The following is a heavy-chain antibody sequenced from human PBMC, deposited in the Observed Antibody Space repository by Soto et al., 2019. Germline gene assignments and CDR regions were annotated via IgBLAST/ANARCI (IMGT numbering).Heavy chain of an antibody. CDR1: GFTFSSYA. CDR3: ARVVATITDYYYGMDV. CDR2: ISYDGGSNK. Sequence: QVQLVESGGGVVQPGRSLRLSCAASGFTFSSYAMHWVRQAPGEGLEWVAVISYDGGSNKYYADSVKGRFTISRDNSRNPLYLQMNSLRAEDTAVYYCARVVATITDYYYGMDVWGQGTTVTVSS. D-gene: IGHD5-12*01. J-gene: IGHJ6*02. V-gene: IGHV3-30-3*01.